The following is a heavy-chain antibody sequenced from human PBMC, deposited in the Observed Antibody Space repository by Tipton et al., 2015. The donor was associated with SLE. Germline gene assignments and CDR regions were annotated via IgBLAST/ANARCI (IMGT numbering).Heavy chain of an antibody. Sequence: TLSLTCTVSGGSISTYYWSWIRQPPGKGLEWIGYIYYTGSTNYNPSLKSRVTISIDTSKNQFSLNLTSVTAADTAVYFCTRGPKFGETTYYMDVWGKGTTVTVSS. CDR2: IYYTGST. V-gene: IGHV4-59*12. D-gene: IGHD1-1*01. CDR3: TRGPKFGETTYYMDV. CDR1: GGSISTYY. J-gene: IGHJ6*03.